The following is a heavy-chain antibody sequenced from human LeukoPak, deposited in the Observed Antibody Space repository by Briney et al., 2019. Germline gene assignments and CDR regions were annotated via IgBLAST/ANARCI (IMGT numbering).Heavy chain of an antibody. CDR1: GFTFNTYS. V-gene: IGHV3-48*01. Sequence: GGSLRLSCAASGFTFNTYSMNWVRQAPGKGLEWISYISARSSDTYYADPVKGRLAISRDNGKNSLYLQMNSLRAEDTAVYYCARLGTHWNYWYFDLWGRGTLVTVSS. J-gene: IGHJ2*01. CDR2: ISARSSDT. D-gene: IGHD1-1*01. CDR3: ARLGTHWNYWYFDL.